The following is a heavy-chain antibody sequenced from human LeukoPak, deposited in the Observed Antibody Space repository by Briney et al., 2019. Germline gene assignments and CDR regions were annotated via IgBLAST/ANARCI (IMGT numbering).Heavy chain of an antibody. Sequence: SETLSLTCAVYGGSFSSYYWSWIRQPPGKGLEWIGYIYSSGSTDYNPSLKSRLTISVGTSNNQFSLKLSSVTAADTAVYFCARQYDRSGYWNFDYWGQGTLVTVSS. CDR2: IYSSGST. V-gene: IGHV4-59*08. D-gene: IGHD3-22*01. CDR1: GGSFSSYY. CDR3: ARQYDRSGYWNFDY. J-gene: IGHJ4*02.